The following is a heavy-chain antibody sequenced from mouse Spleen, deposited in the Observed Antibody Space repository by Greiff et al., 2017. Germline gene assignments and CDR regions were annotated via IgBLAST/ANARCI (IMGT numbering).Heavy chain of an antibody. CDR1: GYAFTNYL. CDR3: ARSRGYDGGAY. V-gene: IGHV1-54*01. J-gene: IGHJ3*01. Sequence: VKLQESGAELVRPGTSVKVSCKASGYAFTNYLIEWVKQRPGQGLEWIGVINPGSGGTNYNEKFKGKATLTADKSSSTAYMQLSSLTSEDSAVYFCARSRGYDGGAYWGQGTLVTVSA. D-gene: IGHD2-2*01. CDR2: INPGSGGT.